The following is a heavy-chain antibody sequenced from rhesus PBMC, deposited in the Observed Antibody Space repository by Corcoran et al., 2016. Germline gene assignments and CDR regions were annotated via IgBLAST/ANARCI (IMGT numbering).Heavy chain of an antibody. V-gene: IGHV4-122*02. J-gene: IGHJ4*01. CDR2: ISYSGST. CDR1: GGSISSSYYY. D-gene: IGHD4-17*01. CDR3: ARFNYVLYYFDY. Sequence: QVQLQESGPGLVKPSETLSLTCAVSGGSISSSYYYWSWSRQAPGKGLEWIGYISYSGSTSYNPSLKSRVTISRDTSKNQFSLKLSSVTAADTAVYYCARFNYVLYYFDYWGQGVLVTVSS.